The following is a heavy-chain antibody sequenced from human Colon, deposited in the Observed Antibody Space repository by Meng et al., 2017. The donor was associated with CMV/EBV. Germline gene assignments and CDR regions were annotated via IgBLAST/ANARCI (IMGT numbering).Heavy chain of an antibody. D-gene: IGHD3-22*01. CDR3: ARDVNQDYYDSSGHEGYFDY. J-gene: IGHJ4*02. V-gene: IGHV6-1*01. CDR1: GDSVSSNSAA. Sequence: SETLSLTCAISGDSVSSNSAAWNWIRQSPSRGLEWLGRTYYRSKWYNDYAVSVKSRITINPDTSKNQFSLQLNSVTPEDTAVYYCARDVNQDYYDSSGHEGYFDYWGQGTLVTVSS. CDR2: TYYRSKWYN.